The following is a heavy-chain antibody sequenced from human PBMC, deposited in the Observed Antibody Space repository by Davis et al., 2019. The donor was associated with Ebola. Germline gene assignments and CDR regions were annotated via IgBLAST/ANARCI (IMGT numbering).Heavy chain of an antibody. J-gene: IGHJ4*02. D-gene: IGHD5-12*01. Sequence: HSQTLSLTCSISGSSVPSNGPAWNWIRQSSSRGLEWLGRTYYTSKWYNDYAVYMKGRITVNPDTSKNQFSLQLSSVTPEDTAVYYCARGWLRTGFDYWGQGILVTVSS. CDR2: TYYTSKWYN. CDR3: ARGWLRTGFDY. CDR1: GSSVPSNGPA. V-gene: IGHV6-1*01.